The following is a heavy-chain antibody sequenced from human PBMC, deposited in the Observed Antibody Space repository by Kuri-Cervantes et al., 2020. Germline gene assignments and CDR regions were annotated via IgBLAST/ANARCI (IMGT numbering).Heavy chain of an antibody. J-gene: IGHJ5*02. CDR1: GASISSTDYY. Sequence: SETLSLTCTVSGASISSTDYYWTWIRQPPGKGLEWIGYIYYRGSTYYNPSLKSRVSISVDTSENQFSLKLTSVTAADTAVYYCVTSNCTNGVCYSSTVDWFDPWGQGTLVTVSS. V-gene: IGHV4-30-4*08. D-gene: IGHD2-8*01. CDR3: VTSNCTNGVCYSSTVDWFDP. CDR2: IYYRGST.